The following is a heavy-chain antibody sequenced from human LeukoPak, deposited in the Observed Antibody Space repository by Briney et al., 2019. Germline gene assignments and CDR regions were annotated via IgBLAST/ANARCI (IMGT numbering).Heavy chain of an antibody. CDR1: GFTFSAYE. D-gene: IGHD4-17*01. CDR2: INRLGSTT. Sequence: PGGSLRLSCAASGFTFSAYEMNWVRQAPGKGLEWLACINRLGSTTMYADSVKGRFTISRDNAKNSLYLQMNSLRDGDTAVYFCVGDYGDYAGRLAHWGQGTLVTASS. V-gene: IGHV3-48*03. J-gene: IGHJ4*02. CDR3: VGDYGDYAGRLAH.